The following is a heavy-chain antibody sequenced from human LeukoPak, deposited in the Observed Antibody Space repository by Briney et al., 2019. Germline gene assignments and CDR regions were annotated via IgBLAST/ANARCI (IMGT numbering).Heavy chain of an antibody. V-gene: IGHV3-23*01. CDR1: GFTFANYA. D-gene: IGHD1-1*01. Sequence: PGGSLRLSCAGSGFTFANYAMTWVRQAPGKGLEWVSSISGGSASTFYADSVEGRFTISRDNSKNTLYLQMNSLRAEDTAVYYCARGNDLPDYWGQGTLVTVSS. J-gene: IGHJ4*02. CDR2: ISGGSAST. CDR3: ARGNDLPDY.